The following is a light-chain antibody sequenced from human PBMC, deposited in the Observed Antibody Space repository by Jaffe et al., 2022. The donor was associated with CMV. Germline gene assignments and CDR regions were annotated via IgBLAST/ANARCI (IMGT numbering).Light chain of an antibody. J-gene: IGKJ1*01. V-gene: IGKV1-9*01. CDR1: QGISSY. CDR2: VAS. Sequence: DIQLTQSPSFLSASVGDRVTITCRASQGISSYLAWYQQKPGKAPKVLIYVASTLQSGVPSRFSGSGSGTEFTLTISSLQPEDFATYYCQQLNSYPRTFGQGTKVEIK. CDR3: QQLNSYPRT.